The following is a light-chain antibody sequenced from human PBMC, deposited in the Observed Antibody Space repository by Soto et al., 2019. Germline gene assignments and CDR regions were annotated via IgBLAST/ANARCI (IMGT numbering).Light chain of an antibody. V-gene: IGKV3-20*01. CDR3: QQYGSSRLT. Sequence: EIVLTQSPGTLSLSPGERATLSCRASQSVSGSSLAWYQQKPGHTPRLLIYGASSRATGIPDRFSGSGSGTDFTLTISRLEPEDFVVYYCQQYGSSRLTFGGGTKVEIK. J-gene: IGKJ4*01. CDR2: GAS. CDR1: QSVSGSS.